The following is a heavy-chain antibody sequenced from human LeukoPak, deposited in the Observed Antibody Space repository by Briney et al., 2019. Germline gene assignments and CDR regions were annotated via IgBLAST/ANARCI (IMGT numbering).Heavy chain of an antibody. J-gene: IGHJ4*02. D-gene: IGHD3-10*01. CDR2: IYYSGST. CDR1: GGSISSYY. Sequence: SETLSLTCTVSGGSISSYYWSWIRQPPGKGLEWIGYIYYSGSTNYNPSLKSRVAISVDTSKNQFSLKLSSVTAADTAVYYCSGSYYQRVGDYWGQGTLVTVSS. CDR3: SGSYYQRVGDY. V-gene: IGHV4-59*01.